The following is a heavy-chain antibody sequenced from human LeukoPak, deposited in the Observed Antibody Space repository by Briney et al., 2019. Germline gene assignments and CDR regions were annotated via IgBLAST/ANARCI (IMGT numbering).Heavy chain of an antibody. CDR1: GFTFDDYG. CDR3: PRFLNNWNDFDY. Sequence: PGGSLRLSCAASGFTFDDYGMSWVRQAPGKGLEWVSGINWNGGSTGYADSVKGRFTISRDNAKNSLYLQMNSLRAEDTALYYCPRFLNNWNDFDYWGQGTLVTVSS. D-gene: IGHD1-1*01. V-gene: IGHV3-20*04. J-gene: IGHJ4*02. CDR2: INWNGGST.